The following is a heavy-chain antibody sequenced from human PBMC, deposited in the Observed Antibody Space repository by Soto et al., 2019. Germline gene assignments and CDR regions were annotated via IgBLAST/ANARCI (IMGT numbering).Heavy chain of an antibody. J-gene: IGHJ4*02. CDR1: GFTFTSYA. CDR2: ISDDGSNK. CDR3: ARDARDGYNLYFDY. V-gene: IGHV3-30-3*01. Sequence: GGSLRLSCAASGFTFTSYAMHWVRQAPGKGLEWVAVISDDGSNKYYADSVKGRFTISRDNSKNTLYLQMNSLRAEDRAVYYCARDARDGYNLYFDYRGQGTLVTVSS. D-gene: IGHD5-12*01.